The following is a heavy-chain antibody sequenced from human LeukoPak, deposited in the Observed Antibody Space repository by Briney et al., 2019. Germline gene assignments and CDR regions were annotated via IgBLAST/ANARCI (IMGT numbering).Heavy chain of an antibody. CDR2: INHSGST. Sequence: SETLSLTCAVYGGSFSGYYWSWIRQPPGEGLEWIGEINHSGSTNYNPSLKSRVTISADTSKNQFSLKLSSVTAADTAVYYCARGYCSGGSCYYAYWGQGTLVTVSS. CDR3: ARGYCSGGSCYYAY. D-gene: IGHD2-15*01. J-gene: IGHJ4*02. CDR1: GGSFSGYY. V-gene: IGHV4-34*01.